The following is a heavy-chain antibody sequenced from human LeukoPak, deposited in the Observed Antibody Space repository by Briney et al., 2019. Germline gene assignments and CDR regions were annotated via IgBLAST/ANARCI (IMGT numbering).Heavy chain of an antibody. CDR3: ARETFYYGSSGYYLDY. CDR1: GFSVTTDSYC. CDR2: DYCGGNT. D-gene: IGHD3-22*01. V-gene: IGHV4-61*01. Sequence: PSETLSLTCTVSGFSVTTDSYCWGWIRQPPGKGLEWIGYDYCGGNTNYDPSLKRRVTISVDTSKNQFSLTLTSVTAADTAVYFCARETFYYGSSGYYLDYWGQGTLVTVSS. J-gene: IGHJ4*02.